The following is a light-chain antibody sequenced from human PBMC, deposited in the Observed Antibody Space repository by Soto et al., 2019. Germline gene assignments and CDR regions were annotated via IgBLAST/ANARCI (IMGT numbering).Light chain of an antibody. CDR3: SSYAGSNNLV. CDR2: EVS. V-gene: IGLV2-8*01. CDR1: SSDVGGYNY. J-gene: IGLJ2*01. Sequence: QSALTQPPSASGSPGQSVTISCTGTSSDVGGYNYVSWYQQHPGKAPKLMIYEVSKRHSGVPDRFSGSKSGNTDSLTVSGLQAEDEADYYCSSYAGSNNLVFGGGTKLTVL.